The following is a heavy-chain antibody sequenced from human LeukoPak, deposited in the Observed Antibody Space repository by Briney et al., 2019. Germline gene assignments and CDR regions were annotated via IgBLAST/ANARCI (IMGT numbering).Heavy chain of an antibody. D-gene: IGHD2-2*01. CDR3: ARDLPRGPANY. J-gene: IGHJ4*02. CDR1: GYTFTSNL. CDR2: INPGDDST. Sequence: ASVKVSCKASGYTFTSNLIHWVRQAPGQGLECVGIINPGDDSTSYAQRFQGGVTMTRDTSTSTVYMELRSLRSDDTAIYYCARDLPRGPANYWGQGTLVTVSS. V-gene: IGHV1-46*01.